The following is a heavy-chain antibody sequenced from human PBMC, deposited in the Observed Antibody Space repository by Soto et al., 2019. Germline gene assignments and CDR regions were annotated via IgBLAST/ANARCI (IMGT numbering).Heavy chain of an antibody. Sequence: QVQLVESGGGVVQPWRSLRLSCAASGFTFSSYAMHWVRQAPGKGLEWVAVISYDGSNKYYADSVKGRFTISRDNSKNTLYLQMNSLRAEDTAVYYCARARSSLHAFDIWGQGTMVTVSS. V-gene: IGHV3-30-3*01. J-gene: IGHJ3*02. D-gene: IGHD6-6*01. CDR1: GFTFSSYA. CDR2: ISYDGSNK. CDR3: ARARSSLHAFDI.